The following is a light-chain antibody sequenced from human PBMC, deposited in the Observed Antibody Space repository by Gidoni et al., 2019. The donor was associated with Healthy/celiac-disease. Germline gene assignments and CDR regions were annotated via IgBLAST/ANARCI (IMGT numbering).Light chain of an antibody. Sequence: DIVMTQSPLSLPVISGEPASISCRSSQSLLHSNGYNYLDWYLQKPGQSPQLLIYLGSNRASGVPDRFSGSGSGTYFTLKISRVEAEDVGVYYCMQALQTPVTFGQGTRLEIK. CDR2: LGS. J-gene: IGKJ5*01. CDR3: MQALQTPVT. V-gene: IGKV2-28*01. CDR1: QSLLHSNGYNY.